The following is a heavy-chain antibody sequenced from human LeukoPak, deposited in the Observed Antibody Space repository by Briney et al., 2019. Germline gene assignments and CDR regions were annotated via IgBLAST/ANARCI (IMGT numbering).Heavy chain of an antibody. CDR3: ARDAPDYSFDF. J-gene: IGHJ4*02. CDR2: IYYSGST. V-gene: IGHV4-31*03. D-gene: IGHD4-11*01. Sequence: SRTLSLTCTVSGGSISSGHYYWSWIRQHPGKGLEWIGYIYYSGSTYYNPSLKSRVTISVDTSKNQFSLMLSYVTAADTAVYYCARDAPDYSFDFWGQGTLVTVSS. CDR1: GGSISSGHYY.